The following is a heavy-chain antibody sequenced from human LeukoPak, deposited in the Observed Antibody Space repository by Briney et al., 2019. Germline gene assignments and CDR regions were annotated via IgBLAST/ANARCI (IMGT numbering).Heavy chain of an antibody. CDR2: INPNSGAT. CDR1: GYSLIAYY. V-gene: IGHV1-2*02. Sequence: GASVKVSCKASGYSLIAYYMHWVRQAPGQGLEWMGWINPNSGATNYAQKLQGRVTMTTDTSTSTAYMELRSLRSDDTAVYYCARDKIREVGETAYYFDYWGQGTLVTVSS. D-gene: IGHD1-26*01. CDR3: ARDKIREVGETAYYFDY. J-gene: IGHJ4*02.